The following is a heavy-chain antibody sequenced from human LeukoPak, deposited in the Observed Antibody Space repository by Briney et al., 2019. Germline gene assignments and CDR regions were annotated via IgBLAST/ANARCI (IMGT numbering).Heavy chain of an antibody. J-gene: IGHJ5*01. CDR1: GGSISDYY. CDR3: AGDMRGSAKVWFDS. Sequence: SETLSLTCTVSGGSISDYYWNWIRQPPGKGLEGVAYVHYSGTTKCNPSLQSRVTTAVDMSKKEVSLRLDSVTAADTAVYYCAGDMRGSAKVWFDSWGQGVQVIVSS. CDR2: VHYSGTT. V-gene: IGHV4-59*12. D-gene: IGHD3-10*01.